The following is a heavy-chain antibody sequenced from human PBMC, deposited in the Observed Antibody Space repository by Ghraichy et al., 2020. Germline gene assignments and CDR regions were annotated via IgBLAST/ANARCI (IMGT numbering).Heavy chain of an antibody. V-gene: IGHV4-39*01. CDR3: ARWGGYSNSPRGRYNWFDS. D-gene: IGHD6-6*01. CDR1: GGSISSSSYY. CDR2: IYYSGST. Sequence: SETLSLTCTVSGGSISSSSYYWGWIRQPPGKGLEWIGSIYYSGSTHYNPSLKSRVTISVDTSKKQFSLKLSSVAAADTAVYYCARWGGYSNSPRGRYNWFDSWGQGTLVTVSS. J-gene: IGHJ5*01.